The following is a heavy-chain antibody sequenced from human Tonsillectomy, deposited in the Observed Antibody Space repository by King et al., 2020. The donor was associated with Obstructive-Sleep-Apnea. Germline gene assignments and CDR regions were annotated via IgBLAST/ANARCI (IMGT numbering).Heavy chain of an antibody. J-gene: IGHJ2*01. V-gene: IGHV3-7*01. CDR3: ARDDTANYWYFDL. Sequence: VQLVESGGGLVQPGGSLRLSCAASGFNFDTYWMSWVRQAPGKGLEWVANIKRDGSEKDYVDSVKGRFTISRDNAKNSLFLQMNSLRAEDTAVYYCARDDTANYWYFDLWGRGTLVTVSS. CDR2: IKRDGSEK. D-gene: IGHD4/OR15-4a*01. CDR1: GFNFDTYW.